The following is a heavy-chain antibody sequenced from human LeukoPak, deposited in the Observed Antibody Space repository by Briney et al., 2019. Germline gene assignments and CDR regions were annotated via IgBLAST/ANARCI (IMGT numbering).Heavy chain of an antibody. CDR1: GFTFSSYW. V-gene: IGHV3-23*01. CDR2: IGGSGGST. CDR3: AKSIVPFDY. J-gene: IGHJ4*02. Sequence: GGSLRLSCAASGFTFSSYWMSWVRQAPGKGLEWVSAIGGSGGSTYYADSVKGRFTISRDNSKNTLYLQMNSLRVEDTAVYYCAKSIVPFDYWGQGTLVTVSS. D-gene: IGHD1-26*01.